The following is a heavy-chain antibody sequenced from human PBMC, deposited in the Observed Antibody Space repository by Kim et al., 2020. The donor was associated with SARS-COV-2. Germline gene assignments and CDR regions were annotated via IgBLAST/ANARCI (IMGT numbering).Heavy chain of an antibody. CDR3: ASRTVTTLCFDY. J-gene: IGHJ4*02. CDR1: GGSFSGYY. D-gene: IGHD4-17*01. CDR2: INHSGST. Sequence: SETLSLTCAVYGGSFSGYYWSWIRQPPGKGLEWIGEINHSGSTNYNPSLKSRVTISVDTSKNQFSLKLSSVTAADTAVYYCASRTVTTLCFDYWGQGTL. V-gene: IGHV4-34*01.